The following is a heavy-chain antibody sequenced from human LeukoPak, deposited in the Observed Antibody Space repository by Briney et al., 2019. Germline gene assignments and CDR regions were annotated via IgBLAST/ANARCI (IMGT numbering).Heavy chain of an antibody. V-gene: IGHV4-34*01. CDR1: GGSFSDYY. J-gene: IGHJ5*02. CDR3: ARGWYSSSWYPEPPDEFDP. Sequence: SETLSLTCAVYGGSFSDYYWSWIRQPPGKGLEWIGEINHSGSTNYNPSLKSRVTISVDTSKNQFSLKLSSVTAADTAVYYCARGWYSSSWYPEPPDEFDPWGQGTLVTVSS. CDR2: INHSGST. D-gene: IGHD6-13*01.